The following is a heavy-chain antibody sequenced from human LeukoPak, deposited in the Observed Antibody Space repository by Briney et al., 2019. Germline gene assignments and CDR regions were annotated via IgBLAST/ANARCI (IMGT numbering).Heavy chain of an antibody. CDR1: GGSISSGGYY. Sequence: SEALSLTCTVSGGSISSGGYYWSWIRQHPGKGLEWIGYIYYSGSTNYNPSLKSRVTISVDTSKNQFSLKLSSVTAADTAVYYCARDKTYYYDSSGYYPLLYWGQGTLVTVSS. D-gene: IGHD3-22*01. CDR3: ARDKTYYYDSSGYYPLLY. V-gene: IGHV4-31*03. CDR2: IYYSGST. J-gene: IGHJ4*02.